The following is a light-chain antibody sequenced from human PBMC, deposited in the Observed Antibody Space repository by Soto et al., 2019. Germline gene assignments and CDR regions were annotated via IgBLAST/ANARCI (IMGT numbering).Light chain of an antibody. CDR1: QSISSY. CDR2: AAS. CDR3: QQSYSTPLT. Sequence: DIQMTQSPSSLSASVGDRVTITCRASQSISSYLNWYQQKPGKAPKLLIYAASSLQSGVPSRFSGSGSGKDFTLTISSLQHEDFGTYYCQQSYSTPLTVGGGTKVEIK. J-gene: IGKJ4*01. V-gene: IGKV1-39*01.